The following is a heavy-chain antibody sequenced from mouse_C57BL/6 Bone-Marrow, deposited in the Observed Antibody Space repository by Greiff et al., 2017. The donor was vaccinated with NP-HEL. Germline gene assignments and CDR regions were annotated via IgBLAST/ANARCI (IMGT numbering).Heavy chain of an antibody. Sequence: QVQLQQPGAELVKPGASVKLSCKASGYTFTSYWMHWVKQRPGQGLEWIGMIHPNSGSTNYNEKFKSKATLTVDKSSSTAYMQLSSLTSEDSAVYYCAGRTYLPGSSPDYWGQGTTLTVSS. D-gene: IGHD1-1*01. CDR3: AGRTYLPGSSPDY. CDR1: GYTFTSYW. CDR2: IHPNSGST. V-gene: IGHV1-64*01. J-gene: IGHJ2*01.